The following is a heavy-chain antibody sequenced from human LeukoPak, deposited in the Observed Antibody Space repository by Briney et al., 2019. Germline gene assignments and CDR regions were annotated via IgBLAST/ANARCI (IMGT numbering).Heavy chain of an antibody. CDR1: GFTFSGSA. Sequence: GGSLKLSFAASGFTFSGSAMHWVRQASGKGLEWVGRIRSKANSYATAYAASVKGRFTISRDDSKNTAYLQMNSLKTEDTAVYYCTRGQLLSLTFDYWGQGTLVTVSS. CDR2: IRSKANSYAT. D-gene: IGHD2-2*01. V-gene: IGHV3-73*01. J-gene: IGHJ4*02. CDR3: TRGQLLSLTFDY.